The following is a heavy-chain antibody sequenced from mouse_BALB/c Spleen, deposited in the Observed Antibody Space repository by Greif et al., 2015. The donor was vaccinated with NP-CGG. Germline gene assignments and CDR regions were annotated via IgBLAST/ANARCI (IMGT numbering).Heavy chain of an antibody. CDR3: ARTYYGLYAMDY. J-gene: IGHJ4*01. CDR1: GFNIKDYY. CDR2: IDPENGNT. Sequence: VQLQQSGAELVRPGALVKLSCKASGFNIKDYYMHWVKQRPEQGLEWIGWIDPENGNTIYDPKFQGKASITADTSSNTAYLQLSSLTSEDTAVYYCARTYYGLYAMDYWGQGTSVTVSS. D-gene: IGHD2-10*01. V-gene: IGHV14-1*02.